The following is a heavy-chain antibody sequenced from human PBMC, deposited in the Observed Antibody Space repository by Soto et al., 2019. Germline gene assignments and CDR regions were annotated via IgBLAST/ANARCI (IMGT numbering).Heavy chain of an antibody. Sequence: NPSETLSLTCTVSGGSISSSSYYWGWIRQPPGKGLEWIGSIYYSGSTYYNPSLKSRVTISVDTSKNQFSLKLSSVTAADTAVYYCARLLLIYDSSGYYFWDAFDIWGQGTMVTVSS. V-gene: IGHV4-39*01. CDR2: IYYSGST. CDR3: ARLLLIYDSSGYYFWDAFDI. D-gene: IGHD3-22*01. J-gene: IGHJ3*02. CDR1: GGSISSSSYY.